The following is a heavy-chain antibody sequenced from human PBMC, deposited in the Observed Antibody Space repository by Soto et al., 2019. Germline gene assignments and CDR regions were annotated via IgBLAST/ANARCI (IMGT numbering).Heavy chain of an antibody. D-gene: IGHD3-22*01. V-gene: IGHV1-69*06. J-gene: IGHJ4*02. CDR1: GGTFSSYA. CDR2: IIPIFGTA. Sequence: QVQLVQSGAEVKKPGSSVKVSCKASGGTFSSYAISWVRQAPGQGLEWMGGIIPIFGTANYAQKFQGRVTITADKSTSTAYMELSSLRSEDTAVYYCARETLRDPYYYDSSGYFVYWGQGTLVTVSS. CDR3: ARETLRDPYYYDSSGYFVY.